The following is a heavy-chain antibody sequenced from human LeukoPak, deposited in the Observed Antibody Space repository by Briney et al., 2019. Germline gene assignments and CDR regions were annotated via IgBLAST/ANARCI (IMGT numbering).Heavy chain of an antibody. Sequence: SVKVSCKASGGTFSGYAISWVRQAPGQGLEWMGGIIPIFGTASYAQKFQGRVTITTDESTSTAYMELSSLRSEDTAVYYCARVDTAMVTADYWGQGTLVTVSS. CDR2: IIPIFGTA. D-gene: IGHD5-18*01. CDR1: GGTFSGYA. J-gene: IGHJ4*02. V-gene: IGHV1-69*05. CDR3: ARVDTAMVTADY.